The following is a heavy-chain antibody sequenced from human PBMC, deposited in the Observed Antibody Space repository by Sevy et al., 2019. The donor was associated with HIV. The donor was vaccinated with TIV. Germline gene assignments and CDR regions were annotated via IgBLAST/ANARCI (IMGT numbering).Heavy chain of an antibody. D-gene: IGHD3-22*01. Sequence: GGSLRLSCAASGFTFNTHAMTWVRQAPGKGLEWVSVISGPGLSTYYADSVKGRFTISRDNSKNTLYLQMNSLRADDTDTYYCAKALNPALESMIEVVLRTLKGFDVWGQGTMVTVSS. CDR2: ISGPGLST. CDR3: AKALNPALESMIEVVLRTLKGFDV. V-gene: IGHV3-23*01. CDR1: GFTFNTHA. J-gene: IGHJ3*01.